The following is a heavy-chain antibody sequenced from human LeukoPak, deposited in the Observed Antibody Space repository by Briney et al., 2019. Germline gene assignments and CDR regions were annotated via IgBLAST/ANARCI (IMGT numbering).Heavy chain of an antibody. CDR2: ISGSGGST. CDR1: GFTLSRYA. J-gene: IGHJ5*02. Sequence: HSGGSLRLSCAASGFTLSRYATSWARQARGKGLEWDSAISGSGGSTYYADSVKGRFTISRDNSKNTLYLQMNSLRAKDTAVYYCAKDGLYDYVWGSYRLVNWFDPWGQGTLVTVSS. D-gene: IGHD3-16*02. V-gene: IGHV3-23*01. CDR3: AKDGLYDYVWGSYRLVNWFDP.